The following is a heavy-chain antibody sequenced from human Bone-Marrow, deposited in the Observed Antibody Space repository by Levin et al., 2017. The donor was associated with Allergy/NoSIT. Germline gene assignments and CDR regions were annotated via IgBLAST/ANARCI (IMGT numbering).Heavy chain of an antibody. V-gene: IGHV3-48*03. CDR3: ASSDPVAGIFNYYYDYGMDV. CDR2: ISSSGSTI. Sequence: SCAASGFTFSSYEMNWVRQAPGKGLEWVSFISSSGSTIYYADSVKGRFTISRDNAKNSLYLQMNSLRAEDTAVYYCASSDPVAGIFNYYYDYGMDVWGQGTTVTVSS. CDR1: GFTFSSYE. J-gene: IGHJ6*02.